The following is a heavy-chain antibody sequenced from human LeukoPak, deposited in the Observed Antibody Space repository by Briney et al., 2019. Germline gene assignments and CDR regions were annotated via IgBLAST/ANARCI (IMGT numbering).Heavy chain of an antibody. CDR2: INAGNGDT. Sequence: VSVKVSCKTSGYTFTSYAIHWVRQAPGQTLEWMGWINAGNGDTKFSPKFHDRVTITRDTSANTAYMELSSLRSEDTAVYYCARDEDAWGQGTLVTVSS. V-gene: IGHV1-3*01. CDR3: ARDEDA. J-gene: IGHJ5*02. CDR1: GYTFTSYA.